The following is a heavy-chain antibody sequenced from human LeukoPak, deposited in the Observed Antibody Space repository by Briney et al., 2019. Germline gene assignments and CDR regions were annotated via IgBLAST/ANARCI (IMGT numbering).Heavy chain of an antibody. Sequence: GGSLRLSCAASGFTVSSNYMSWVRQAPGKGLEWVGRIKSKTDGGTTDYAAPVKGRFTISRDDSKNTLYLQMNSLKTEDTAVYYCTTGGGCSSTSCYTPDYWGQGTLVTVSS. CDR1: GFTVSSNY. CDR3: TTGGGCSSTSCYTPDY. CDR2: IKSKTDGGTT. J-gene: IGHJ4*02. V-gene: IGHV3-15*01. D-gene: IGHD2-2*02.